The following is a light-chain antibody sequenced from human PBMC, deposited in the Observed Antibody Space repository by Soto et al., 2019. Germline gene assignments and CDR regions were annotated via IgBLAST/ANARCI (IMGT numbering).Light chain of an antibody. Sequence: ESVLTQSQGTLSFSAGERAPLSCMASQSVSSNYLAWYQQKPGQSPRLLIYGASNRASGISARFSGSGSGTDFTLTIYRMETEDFAVYYCKKYDTSPWKCGKGTKVDLK. J-gene: IGKJ1*01. CDR2: GAS. CDR1: QSVSSNY. V-gene: IGKV3-20*01. CDR3: KKYDTSPWK.